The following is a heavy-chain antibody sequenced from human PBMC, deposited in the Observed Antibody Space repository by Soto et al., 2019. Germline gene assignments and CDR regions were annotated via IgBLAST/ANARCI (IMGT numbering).Heavy chain of an antibody. V-gene: IGHV3-30-3*01. J-gene: IGHJ4*02. CDR1: GFTFSSYA. D-gene: IGHD2-21*01. CDR3: ARAGLLWWYKTNGQTDY. CDR2: ISYDGSNK. Sequence: QVQLVESGGGVVQPGRSLRLSCAASGFTFSSYAMHWVRQAPGKGLEWVAVISYDGSNKYYADSVKGRFTISRDNSKNTLYLQMNSLRAEDTAVYYCARAGLLWWYKTNGQTDYWGQGTLVTVSS.